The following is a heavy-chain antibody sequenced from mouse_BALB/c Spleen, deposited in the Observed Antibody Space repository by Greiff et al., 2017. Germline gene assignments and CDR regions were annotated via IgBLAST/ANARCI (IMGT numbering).Heavy chain of an antibody. J-gene: IGHJ3*01. Sequence: EVQRVESGGGLVKPGGSLKLSCAASGFTFSSYAMSWVRQSPEKRLEWVAEISSGGSYTYYPDTVTGRFTISRDNAKNTLYLEMSSLRSEDTAMYYCARDPGSSGRGFAYWGQGTLVTVSA. CDR3: ARDPGSSGRGFAY. D-gene: IGHD3-1*01. CDR2: ISSGGSYT. CDR1: GFTFSSYA. V-gene: IGHV5-9-4*01.